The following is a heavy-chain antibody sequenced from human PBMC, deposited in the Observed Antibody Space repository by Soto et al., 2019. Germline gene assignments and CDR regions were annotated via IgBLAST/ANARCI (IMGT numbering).Heavy chain of an antibody. CDR1: GFNFSRHW. J-gene: IGHJ4*02. CDR3: AREDGTFDY. Sequence: VQLVESGGGLVQPGGSLRLSFAASGFNFSRHWMNWVRQAPGKGLEWVANSRPDTDDRFHADSVRARFSITRDNAKMSLFLQKNNLRDEDTAVYYCAREDGTFDYWGQATLVTVSS. CDR2: SRPDTDDR. D-gene: IGHD1-26*01. V-gene: IGHV3-7*04.